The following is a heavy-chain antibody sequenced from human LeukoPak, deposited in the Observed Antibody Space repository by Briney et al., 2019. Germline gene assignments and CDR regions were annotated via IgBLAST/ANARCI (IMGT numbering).Heavy chain of an antibody. CDR3: ARDTVEYSNADY. D-gene: IGHD6-6*01. CDR2: SSSSSYI. J-gene: IGHJ4*02. V-gene: IGHV3-21*01. Sequence: PGGSLRLSCAASGFTFSSYSMNWVRQAPGKGLEWVSSSSSSSYIYYADSVKGRFTISRDNAKNSLYLQMNSLRAEDTAVYYCARDTVEYSNADYWGQGTLVTVSS. CDR1: GFTFSSYS.